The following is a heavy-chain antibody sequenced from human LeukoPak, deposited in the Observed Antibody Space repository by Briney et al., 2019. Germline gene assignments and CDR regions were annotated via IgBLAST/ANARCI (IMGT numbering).Heavy chain of an antibody. CDR2: IYSGGNT. J-gene: IGHJ4*02. V-gene: IGHV3-53*01. D-gene: IGHD1-1*01. CDR3: ARLVATTGRLYFDY. Sequence: PGGSLRLSCAASRFTVSSNYMGWVRQAPGKGLEYVSVIYSGGNTYYAGSVKGRFTISRDNSKNTVYLQMNSLRAEDTAVFYCARLVATTGRLYFDYWGQGTLVTVSS. CDR1: RFTVSSNY.